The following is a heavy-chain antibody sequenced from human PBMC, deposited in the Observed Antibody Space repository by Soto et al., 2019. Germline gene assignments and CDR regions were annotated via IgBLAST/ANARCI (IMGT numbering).Heavy chain of an antibody. CDR2: INSDGSTT. J-gene: IGHJ4*02. Sequence: EVQVVESGGGLVQPGGSLTLSCAASGFTFSSYWMHWVRQAPGKGLVWVSRINSDGSTTTYADSVKGRFTISRDNAKNKSYLQTTSLRAEDTAVYYCAKGTGGDVWGQGTLVTVSS. D-gene: IGHD3-16*01. CDR1: GFTFSSYW. CDR3: AKGTGGDV. V-gene: IGHV3-74*01.